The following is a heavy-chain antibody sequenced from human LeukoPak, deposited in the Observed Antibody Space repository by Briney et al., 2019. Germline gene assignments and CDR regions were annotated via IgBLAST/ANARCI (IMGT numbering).Heavy chain of an antibody. CDR3: GKDPNGDYVGAFDM. CDR1: GFTLRSYA. V-gene: IGHV3-23*01. CDR2: ISASGGQT. D-gene: IGHD4-17*01. J-gene: IGHJ3*02. Sequence: PGGSLRLSCAASGFTLRSYAMSWVRQAPGKGPQWVSGISASGGQTYYADSVKGRFTISRDTSRNTLYLQMDSLRADDTAVYYCGKDPNGDYVGAFDMWGRGTTVTVSS.